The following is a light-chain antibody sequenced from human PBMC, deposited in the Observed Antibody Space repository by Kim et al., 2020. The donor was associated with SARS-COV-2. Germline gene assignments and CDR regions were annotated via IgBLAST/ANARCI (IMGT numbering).Light chain of an antibody. CDR2: DTS. V-gene: IGKV1-33*01. Sequence: SSVENRFNITGQASQHIISYLNLCQQKPGKPPNLLIYDTSSLETGVPSRFSGSGSGTNFTFTISSLQPEDIATYYCQQYNSLPLTFGGGTKVDIK. CDR1: QHIISY. CDR3: QQYNSLPLT. J-gene: IGKJ4*01.